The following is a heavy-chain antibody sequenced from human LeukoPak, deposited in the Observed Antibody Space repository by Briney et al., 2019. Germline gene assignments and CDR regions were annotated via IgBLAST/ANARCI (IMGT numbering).Heavy chain of an antibody. CDR1: GGSFSGYY. V-gene: IGHV4-34*01. J-gene: IGHJ4*02. D-gene: IGHD6-19*01. Sequence: SETLSLTCAVYGGSFSGYYWSWIRQPPGKGLEWIGEINHSGSTNYNPSLKSRATISVDTSKNQFSLKLSSVTAADTAVYYCARAGGSGWYGLNYWGQGTLVTVSS. CDR3: ARAGGSGWYGLNY. CDR2: INHSGST.